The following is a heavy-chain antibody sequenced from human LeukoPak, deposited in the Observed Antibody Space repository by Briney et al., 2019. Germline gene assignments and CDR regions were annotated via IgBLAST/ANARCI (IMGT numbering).Heavy chain of an antibody. CDR3: KRRGYASGQEIGDF. CDR1: GLTFSGYT. D-gene: IGHD5-18*01. V-gene: IGHV4-34*08. J-gene: IGHJ4*02. CDR2: IDTTGNT. Sequence: SETLSCTADGYGLTFSGYTWDWLAHPPGKGRKGIGEIDTTGNTYYQPSLNSRLRIWEETFRNQYSAKGKPVTAEDAAVYYPKRRGYASGQEIGDFWGQGTRVTVSS.